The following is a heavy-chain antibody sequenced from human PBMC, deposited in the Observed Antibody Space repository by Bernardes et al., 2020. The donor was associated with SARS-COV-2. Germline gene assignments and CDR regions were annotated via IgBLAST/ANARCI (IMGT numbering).Heavy chain of an antibody. CDR1: GGSIGNYY. V-gene: IGHV4-59*12. Sequence: SETLSLTCSVSGGSIGNYYWNWIRQSPGKGLEWIGYVYYRGNINYNPSLRSRVTISVDTSKKQFSLKLNSVTDADTAVYYCAREDYYGSGRSFDYWGQGILVTVSS. D-gene: IGHD3-10*01. CDR3: AREDYYGSGRSFDY. CDR2: VYYRGNI. J-gene: IGHJ4*02.